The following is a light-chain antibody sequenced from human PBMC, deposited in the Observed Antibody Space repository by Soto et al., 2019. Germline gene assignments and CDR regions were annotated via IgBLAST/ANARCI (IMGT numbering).Light chain of an antibody. J-gene: IGKJ4*01. CDR1: QSVGSH. Sequence: EVVLTQSPATLSSSLGERATLSCTASQSVGSHLAGYQQKHAQPPRLLIIDASNRPTGIPARLSGSGSGTDFTLSISSRVPEDFAVYYCQQRDKWPVTFGGGTKVEFK. CDR2: DAS. V-gene: IGKV3-11*01. CDR3: QQRDKWPVT.